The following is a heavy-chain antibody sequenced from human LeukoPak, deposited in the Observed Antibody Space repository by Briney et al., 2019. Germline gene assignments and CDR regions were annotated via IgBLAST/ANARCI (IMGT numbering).Heavy chain of an antibody. D-gene: IGHD3-22*01. J-gene: IGHJ4*02. CDR3: ARDGRPDTSGCSTLDY. CDR2: ISSSSAYI. CDR1: GFTFSSYN. Sequence: GGSQRLSCAASGFTFSSYNMNWVRQAPGKGLEWVSSISSSSAYIYYAGSVKGRFTISRDNAKNSLYLQMNSLRAEDTAVYYCARDGRPDTSGCSTLDYWGQGTLVTVSS. V-gene: IGHV3-21*06.